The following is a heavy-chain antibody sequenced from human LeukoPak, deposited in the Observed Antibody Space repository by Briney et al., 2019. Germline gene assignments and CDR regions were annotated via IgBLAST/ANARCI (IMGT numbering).Heavy chain of an antibody. J-gene: IGHJ4*02. V-gene: IGHV1-46*01. CDR1: GYTFPSYF. Sequence: ASVKVSFKASGYTFPSYFMHWVRQPPGQGLEWMGIINPTGGSTTYAQKFQGRVTMTRDTSTSTVYMELSSLRSDDTAVYYCARTAARRFDYWGQGTLVTVSS. CDR3: ARTAARRFDY. D-gene: IGHD6-6*01. CDR2: INPTGGST.